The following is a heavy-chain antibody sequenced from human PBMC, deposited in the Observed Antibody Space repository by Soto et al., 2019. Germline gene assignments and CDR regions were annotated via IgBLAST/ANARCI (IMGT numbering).Heavy chain of an antibody. CDR1: GFTFGDYA. J-gene: IGHJ5*02. CDR3: TRDRSTRQNNWFDP. Sequence: GGSLRLSCTASGFTFGDYAMSWVRQAPGKGLEWVGFIRSKAYGGTTEYAASVKGRFTISRDDSKSIAYLQMNSLKTEDTAVYYCTRDRSTRQNNWFDPWGQGTLVTVSS. CDR2: IRSKAYGGTT. V-gene: IGHV3-49*04. D-gene: IGHD2-2*01.